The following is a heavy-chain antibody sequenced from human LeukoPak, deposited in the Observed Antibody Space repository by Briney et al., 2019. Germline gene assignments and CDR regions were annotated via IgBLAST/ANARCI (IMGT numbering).Heavy chain of an antibody. CDR3: ASSGQIATTIGVVFDY. CDR1: GGSISSYY. J-gene: IGHJ4*02. Sequence: SETLSLTCTVSGGSISSYYWSWIRQPPGKGLEWIGYIYYSGSTNYNPSLKSRVTISVDTSKNQFSLKLSSVTAADTAVYYCASSGQIATTIGVVFDYWGRGTLVTVSS. CDR2: IYYSGST. D-gene: IGHD5-24*01. V-gene: IGHV4-59*08.